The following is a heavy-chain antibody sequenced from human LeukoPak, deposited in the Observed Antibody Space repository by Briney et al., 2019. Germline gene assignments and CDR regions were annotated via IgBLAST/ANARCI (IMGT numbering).Heavy chain of an antibody. J-gene: IGHJ4*02. CDR3: AVVTARLGYYFDY. V-gene: IGHV1-2*04. Sequence: ASVKVSCKASGYTFTGYYMHWVRQAPGQGLEWMGWINPNSGGTNYAQKFQGWVTMTRDTSISTAYMELSRLRSDDTAVYYCAVVTARLGYYFDYWGQGTLVTVSS. CDR2: INPNSGGT. CDR1: GYTFTGYY. D-gene: IGHD2-21*02.